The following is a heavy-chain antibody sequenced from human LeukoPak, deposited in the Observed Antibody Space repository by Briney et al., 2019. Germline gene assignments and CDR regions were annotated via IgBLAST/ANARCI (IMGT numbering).Heavy chain of an antibody. Sequence: SETLSLTCTVSGGSISSYYWSWIRQPPGKGLEWIGYIYYSGSTNYNPSLKSRVTISVDTPKNQFSLKLSSVTAADTAVYYCARHDYYDSSGYSPFDYWGQGTLVTVSS. CDR3: ARHDYYDSSGYSPFDY. V-gene: IGHV4-59*08. CDR1: GGSISSYY. D-gene: IGHD3-22*01. CDR2: IYYSGST. J-gene: IGHJ4*02.